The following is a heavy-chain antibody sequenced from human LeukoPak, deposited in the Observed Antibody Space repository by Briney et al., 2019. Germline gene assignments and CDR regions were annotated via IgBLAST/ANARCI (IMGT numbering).Heavy chain of an antibody. J-gene: IGHJ4*02. CDR2: MHYSGST. V-gene: IGHV4-59*08. Sequence: SETLSLTCTVSGGSISSNYWSWMRQPPGKGLEWVGYMHYSGSTNYNPSLKSRVTISFDTSRTQFSLKLSSVTAADTAVYYCARHREMATIRESYFDYWGQGTLVTVSS. CDR1: GGSISSNY. D-gene: IGHD5-24*01. CDR3: ARHREMATIRESYFDY.